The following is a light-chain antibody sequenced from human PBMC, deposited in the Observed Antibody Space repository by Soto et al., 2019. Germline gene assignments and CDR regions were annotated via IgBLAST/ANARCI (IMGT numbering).Light chain of an antibody. J-gene: IGKJ3*01. CDR2: GAS. CDR3: QQYEASPLT. Sequence: EIVLTQSPGTLSLSPGERATLSCRASQSISSSYLAWYQQRPGQAPRLLIYGASSRATGIPDRFSGSGSGTDFALTISRLKPEDFALYYCQQYEASPLTFGPGTKVDIK. V-gene: IGKV3-20*01. CDR1: QSISSSY.